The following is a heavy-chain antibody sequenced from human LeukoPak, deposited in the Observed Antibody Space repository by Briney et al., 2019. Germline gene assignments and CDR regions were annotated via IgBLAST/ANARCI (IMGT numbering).Heavy chain of an antibody. Sequence: GGSLRLSCAASGFTFSSYGMSWVRQAPGKGLEWVSGISGSGGSTYYADSVKGRLTISRDNSKNTLYLQMNSLRAEDTAVYYCARDLSGYDCFDYWGQGTLVTVSS. CDR3: ARDLSGYDCFDY. J-gene: IGHJ4*02. CDR1: GFTFSSYG. V-gene: IGHV3-23*01. D-gene: IGHD5-12*01. CDR2: ISGSGGST.